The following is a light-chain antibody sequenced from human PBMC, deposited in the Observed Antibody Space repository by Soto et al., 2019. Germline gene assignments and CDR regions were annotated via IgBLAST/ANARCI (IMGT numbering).Light chain of an antibody. J-gene: IGKJ1*01. V-gene: IGKV3-20*01. CDR2: GAS. CDR3: QEYGFSRT. CDR1: QSVSTTN. Sequence: EIVLTQSPGTLSLSPGERATLSCRANQSVSTTNLAWYQQTPGQAPRLLIYGASTRATGIPDRFSGSGSGTDFTLTISRLEPEDSAVYYCQEYGFSRTFGQGTKVEIK.